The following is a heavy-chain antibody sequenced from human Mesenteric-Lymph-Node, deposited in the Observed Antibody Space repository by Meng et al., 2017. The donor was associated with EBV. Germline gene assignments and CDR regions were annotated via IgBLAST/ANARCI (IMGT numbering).Heavy chain of an antibody. CDR2: INPSGST. V-gene: IGHV4-34*01. Sequence: VHLHQWGPGLLKPSATLSLTCAVYGGSFSGYYWGWIRQPPGKGLVWIGEINPSGSTNYNSSLKSRVTMSVDTSKNQFSLKLSSVTAADTAVYYCARYGCSGGSCYPYFDYWGQGTLVTVSS. CDR1: GGSFSGYY. CDR3: ARYGCSGGSCYPYFDY. D-gene: IGHD2-15*01. J-gene: IGHJ4*02.